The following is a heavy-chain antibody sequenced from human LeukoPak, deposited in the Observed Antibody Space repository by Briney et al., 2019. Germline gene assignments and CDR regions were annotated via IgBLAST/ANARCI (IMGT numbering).Heavy chain of an antibody. V-gene: IGHV3-23*01. CDR3: AKGRLWLQYYYYGMDV. D-gene: IGHD5-18*01. Sequence: GGSLRLSCAASGFTFSSYAMSWVRQAPGKGLEWVSAISGSGGSTYYADSVKGRFTISRDNSKNTLYLQMNSLRAEDTAVYYCAKGRLWLQYYYYGMDVWGQGNTVTESS. CDR2: ISGSGGST. J-gene: IGHJ6*02. CDR1: GFTFSSYA.